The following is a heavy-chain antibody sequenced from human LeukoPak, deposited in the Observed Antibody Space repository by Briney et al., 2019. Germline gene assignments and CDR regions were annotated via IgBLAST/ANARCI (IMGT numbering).Heavy chain of an antibody. Sequence: SQTLSLTCTVSGGSISSGSYYWSWIRQPAGKGLEWIGRIYTSGSTNYNPSLKSRVTISVDTSKNQFSLKPSSVTAADTAVYYCASFFYNWNDGFAFDIWGQGTMVTVSS. V-gene: IGHV4-61*02. CDR1: GGSISSGSYY. D-gene: IGHD1-20*01. CDR2: IYTSGST. CDR3: ASFFYNWNDGFAFDI. J-gene: IGHJ3*02.